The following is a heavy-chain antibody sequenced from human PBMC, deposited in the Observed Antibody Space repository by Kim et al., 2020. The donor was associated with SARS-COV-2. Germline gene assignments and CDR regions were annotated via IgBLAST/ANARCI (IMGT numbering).Heavy chain of an antibody. Sequence: DSVKGQFTIARDNDKNSLYLQMNSLRAEDTAVYYCARYTVTTDYYYGMDVWGQGTTVTVSS. D-gene: IGHD4-17*01. J-gene: IGHJ6*02. V-gene: IGHV3-21*01. CDR3: ARYTVTTDYYYGMDV.